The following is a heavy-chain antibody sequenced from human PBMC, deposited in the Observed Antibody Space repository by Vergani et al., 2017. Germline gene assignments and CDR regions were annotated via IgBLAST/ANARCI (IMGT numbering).Heavy chain of an antibody. CDR3: ARERPYSGSFSADPCGGDWYFDL. D-gene: IGHD1-26*01. CDR1: GGSISSGGYY. Sequence: QVQLQESGPGLVKPSQTLSLTCTVSGGSISSGGYYWSWIRQHPGKGLEWIGYIYYSGSTYYNPALKSLVTISVDTSKNQFSLKLSSVTAAGTAVYYCARERPYSGSFSADPCGGDWYFDLWGRGTLVTVSS. V-gene: IGHV4-31*01. J-gene: IGHJ2*01. CDR2: IYYSGST.